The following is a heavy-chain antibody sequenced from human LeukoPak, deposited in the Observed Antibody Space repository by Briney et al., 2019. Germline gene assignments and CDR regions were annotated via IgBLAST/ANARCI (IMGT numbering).Heavy chain of an antibody. CDR2: ISAYNGNT. V-gene: IGHV1-18*01. CDR1: GYTFTIYG. J-gene: IGHJ3*02. CDR3: ARDSPIYDFWSGYSDGNAFDI. D-gene: IGHD3-3*01. Sequence: ASVKVSCKASGYTFTIYGISWVRQAPGQGLEWMGWISAYNGNTNYAQKLQGRVTMTTDTSTSTAYMELRSLRSDDTAVYYCARDSPIYDFWSGYSDGNAFDIWGQGTMVTVSS.